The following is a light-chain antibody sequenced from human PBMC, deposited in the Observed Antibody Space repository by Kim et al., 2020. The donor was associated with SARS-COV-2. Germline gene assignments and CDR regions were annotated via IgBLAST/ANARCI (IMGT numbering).Light chain of an antibody. CDR2: AAS. CDR3: QQSYITPFT. V-gene: IGKV1-39*01. Sequence: ASVEDRVTITCRTTQSISSHLNWYQQKPGRAPKLLISAASTLQGGVPSRFSGSGSETDFTLTISRLQPEDFATYFCQQSYITPFTFGPGTKVDIK. J-gene: IGKJ3*01. CDR1: QSISSH.